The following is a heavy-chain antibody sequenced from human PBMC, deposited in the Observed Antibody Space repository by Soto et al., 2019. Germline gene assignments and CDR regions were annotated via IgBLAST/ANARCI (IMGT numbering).Heavy chain of an antibody. J-gene: IGHJ4*02. CDR2: ISGSDDST. Sequence: EVQLLESGGGLVQPGESLRLSCAASGFTFSSYAMSWVRQAPGKGLEWVSVISGSDDSTYYADSVKGRFTISRDNSKNTLYLQMNSLRVEDTAVYYCAKRSSSSTVDYWGQGTLVTVSS. V-gene: IGHV3-23*01. CDR1: GFTFSSYA. CDR3: AKRSSSSTVDY. D-gene: IGHD6-6*01.